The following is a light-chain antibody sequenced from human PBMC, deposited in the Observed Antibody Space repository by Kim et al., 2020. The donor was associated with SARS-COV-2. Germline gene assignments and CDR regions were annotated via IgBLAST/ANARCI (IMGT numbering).Light chain of an antibody. J-gene: IGKJ4*01. CDR1: QTVNTN. CDR3: QQYNNWVS. V-gene: IGKV3-15*01. Sequence: SVPPGGRVTLSCRASQTVNTNVAWYQQKPGQAPRLLIYGASTRATGVPGRFSGSGSGTEFTLTISSLKSEDFALYFCQQYNNWVSFGGGTKVDIK. CDR2: GAS.